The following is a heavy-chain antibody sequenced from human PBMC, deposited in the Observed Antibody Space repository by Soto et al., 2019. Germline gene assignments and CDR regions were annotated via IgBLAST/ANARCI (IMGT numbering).Heavy chain of an antibody. CDR1: GFTFSSYG. D-gene: IGHD3-10*01. CDR2: ISYDGSNK. J-gene: IGHJ4*02. Sequence: QVQLVESGGGVVQPGRSLRLSCAASGFTFSSYGMHWVRQAPGKGLEWVAVISYDGSNKYYADSVKGRFTISRDNSKNTLYLQMNSLRAEDTAVYYCAKGDYGSETYLFDYWGQGTLVTVSS. CDR3: AKGDYGSETYLFDY. V-gene: IGHV3-30*18.